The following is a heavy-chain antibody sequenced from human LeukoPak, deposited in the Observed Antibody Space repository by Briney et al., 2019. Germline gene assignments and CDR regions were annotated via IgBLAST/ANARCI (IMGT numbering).Heavy chain of an antibody. CDR1: GYSFTSHY. CDR2: INPSGSST. V-gene: IGHV1-46*01. Sequence: GASVKVSCKASGYSFTSHYMHWVRQAPGQRLEWMGLINPSGSSTLYARKFHGRGTITSNTSISTAYMELSSLRSEDKAVYYCASGLPPSRPLWYVWGSYRSLRGYYYYIDVWGKGTTVTVSS. CDR3: ASGLPPSRPLWYVWGSYRSLRGYYYYIDV. J-gene: IGHJ6*03. D-gene: IGHD3-16*02.